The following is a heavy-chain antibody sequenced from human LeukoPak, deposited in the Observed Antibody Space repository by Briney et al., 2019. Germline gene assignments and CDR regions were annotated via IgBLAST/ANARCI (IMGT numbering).Heavy chain of an antibody. D-gene: IGHD3-10*01. Sequence: SVKVSCKASGGTFSSYAISWVRQAPGQGLEWMGGIIPIFGTANYAQKFQGRVTITTDESTSTAYMELSSLRSEDTAVYYCARTMVRGVIVGFDDGGQGTLVTVSS. CDR3: ARTMVRGVIVGFDD. J-gene: IGHJ4*02. CDR2: IIPIFGTA. CDR1: GGTFSSYA. V-gene: IGHV1-69*05.